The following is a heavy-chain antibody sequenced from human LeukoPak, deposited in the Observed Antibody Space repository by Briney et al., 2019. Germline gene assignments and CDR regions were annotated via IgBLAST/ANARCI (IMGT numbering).Heavy chain of an antibody. Sequence: ASVKVSCKVSGYTLTELSMHWVRQAPGQGLEWMGIINPSGGSTSYAQKFQGRVTMTRDTSTSTVYMELSSLRSEDTAVYYCAREEKYCSSTSCYSSWFDPWGQGTLVTVSS. CDR3: AREEKYCSSTSCYSSWFDP. V-gene: IGHV1-46*01. CDR1: GYTLTELS. D-gene: IGHD2-2*01. CDR2: INPSGGST. J-gene: IGHJ5*02.